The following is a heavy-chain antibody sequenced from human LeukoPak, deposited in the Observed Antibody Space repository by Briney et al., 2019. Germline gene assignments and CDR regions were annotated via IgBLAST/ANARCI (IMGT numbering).Heavy chain of an antibody. CDR2: ISAYNGNT. CDR1: GYTFTSYG. D-gene: IGHD1-26*01. Sequence: GASVKVSCKASGYTFTSYGISWVRQAPGQGLEWMGWISAYNGNTNYAQKPQGRVTMTTDTSTSTAYMELRSLRSDDTAVYYCAREIVGATGQGYTAVDYWGQGTLVTVSS. J-gene: IGHJ4*02. CDR3: AREIVGATGQGYTAVDY. V-gene: IGHV1-18*01.